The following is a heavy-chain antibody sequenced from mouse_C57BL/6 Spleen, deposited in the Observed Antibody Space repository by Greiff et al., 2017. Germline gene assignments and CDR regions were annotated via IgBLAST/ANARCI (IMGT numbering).Heavy chain of an antibody. CDR2: IDPTGGGT. V-gene: IGHV1-72*01. CDR3: ASSVEYDRGFAY. D-gene: IGHD2-4*01. Sequence: QVQLQQPGAELVKPGASVKLSCKASGYTFTSYWMHWVKQRPGRGLEWIGRIDPTGGGTKYNEKFKSKATLTVDKPSSTAYMQLSSLSSEYSAVYYCASSVEYDRGFAYWGQGTLVTVSA. J-gene: IGHJ3*01. CDR1: GYTFTSYW.